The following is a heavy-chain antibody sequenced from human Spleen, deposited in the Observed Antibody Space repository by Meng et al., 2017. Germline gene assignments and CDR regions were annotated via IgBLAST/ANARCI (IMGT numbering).Heavy chain of an antibody. V-gene: IGHV4-34*01. CDR2: INHSGST. CDR3: ARGGCSGGSCYSGFYYYYYGMDV. D-gene: IGHD2-15*01. J-gene: IGHJ6*02. CDR1: GGSFSGYY. Sequence: GSLRLSCAVYGGSFSGYYWSWIRQPPGKGLEWIGEINHSGSTNYNPSLKSRVTISVDTSKNQFSLKLSSVTAADTAVYYCARGGCSGGSCYSGFYYYYYGMDVWDQGTKVTAS.